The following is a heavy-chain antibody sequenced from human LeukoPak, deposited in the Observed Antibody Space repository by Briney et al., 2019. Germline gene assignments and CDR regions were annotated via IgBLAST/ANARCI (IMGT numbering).Heavy chain of an antibody. CDR1: GYTFTGYG. CDR2: SSAYNGNT. J-gene: IGHJ4*02. CDR3: ARDWYSSSWYPGY. V-gene: IGHV1-18*01. D-gene: IGHD6-13*01. Sequence: ASVTVSCTASGYTFTGYGISWVRQPPGPGLEWMGWSSAYNGNTNYAQKLQDRVTMTTDTSTSTAYMELRSLRSDDTAVYYCARDWYSSSWYPGYWGQGTLVTVSS.